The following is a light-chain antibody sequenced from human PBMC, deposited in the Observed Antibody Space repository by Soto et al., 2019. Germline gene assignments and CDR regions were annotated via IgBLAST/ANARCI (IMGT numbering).Light chain of an antibody. Sequence: DIQMTQSPSTVSASVGERLTITCRASQSIGIWLAWYQQKPGKAPKLLIHDASILQSGVPSRFSGSGSGTEFTLTISSLQPDDSATFDCQQYKGVRSFGQGTKVEI. CDR2: DAS. J-gene: IGKJ1*01. V-gene: IGKV1-5*01. CDR1: QSIGIW. CDR3: QQYKGVRS.